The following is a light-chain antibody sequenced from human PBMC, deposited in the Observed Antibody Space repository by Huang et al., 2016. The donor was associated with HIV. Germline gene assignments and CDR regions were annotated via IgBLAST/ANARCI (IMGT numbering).Light chain of an antibody. CDR2: EAS. V-gene: IGKV3-11*01. Sequence: EIVLTQSPATLSLSPGERATLSCRASKSVRNYLAWYQQKPGQAPRLLIYEASNRATGTPARLSGSGSGTDFTLTISSLEPEDFAVYYCQQRSDWPPWTFGQGTKVEIK. CDR3: QQRSDWPPWT. J-gene: IGKJ1*01. CDR1: KSVRNY.